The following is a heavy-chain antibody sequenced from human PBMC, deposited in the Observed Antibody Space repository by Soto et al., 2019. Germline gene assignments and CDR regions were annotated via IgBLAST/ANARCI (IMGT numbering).Heavy chain of an antibody. J-gene: IGHJ4*02. V-gene: IGHV3-48*03. D-gene: IGHD3-22*01. CDR2: ISSSGSTI. CDR3: VIFYYDSSGYYPYYFDY. CDR1: GFTFISYE. Sequence: PGGSLRLSCAASGFTFISYEMNFFRHSPFKWLEWVSYISSSGSTIYYADSAKGRFTISRDNAKNSLYLQMNSLRAEDTAVYYCVIFYYDSSGYYPYYFDYWGQGTLVTVSS.